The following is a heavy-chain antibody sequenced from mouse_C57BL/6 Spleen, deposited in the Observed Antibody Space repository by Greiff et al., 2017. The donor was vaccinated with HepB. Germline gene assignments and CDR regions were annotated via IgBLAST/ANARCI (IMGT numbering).Heavy chain of an antibody. V-gene: IGHV1-26*01. CDR3: ARGVFWYFDV. J-gene: IGHJ1*03. CDR2: INPNNGGT. Sequence: VQLQQSGPELVKPGASGKISCKASGYTFTDYYMNWVKQSHGKSLEWIGDINPNNGGTSYNQKFKGKATLTVDKSSSTAYMELRSLTSEDSAVYYCARGVFWYFDVWGTGTTVTVSS. CDR1: GYTFTDYY.